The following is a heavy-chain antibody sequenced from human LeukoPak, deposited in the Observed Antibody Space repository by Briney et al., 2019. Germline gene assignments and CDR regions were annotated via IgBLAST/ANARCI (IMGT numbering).Heavy chain of an antibody. V-gene: IGHV1-69*13. J-gene: IGHJ6*03. D-gene: IGHD5-12*01. CDR1: GGTFSSYA. Sequence: GASVKVSCKASGGTFSSYAISWVRQAPGQGLEWMGGIIPIFGTANYARKFQGRVTITADESTSTAYMELSSLRSEDTAVYYCARGGSGYPYGYYYYYMDVWGKGTTVTISS. CDR2: IIPIFGTA. CDR3: ARGGSGYPYGYYYYYMDV.